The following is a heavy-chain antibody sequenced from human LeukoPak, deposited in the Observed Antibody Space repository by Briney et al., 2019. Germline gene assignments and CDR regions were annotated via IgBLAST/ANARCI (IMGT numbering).Heavy chain of an antibody. V-gene: IGHV4-30-2*01. J-gene: IGHJ4*02. CDR3: ARGVRGDFWSGYYY. CDR2: IYHSGST. Sequence: SETLSLTCTVSGGSISSGGYYWSWIRQPPGMGLEWIGYIYHSGSTYYNPSLKSRVTISVDWSKNQFSLKLSSVTAADTAVYYCARGVRGDFWSGYYYWGQGTLVTVSS. CDR1: GGSISSGGYY. D-gene: IGHD3-3*01.